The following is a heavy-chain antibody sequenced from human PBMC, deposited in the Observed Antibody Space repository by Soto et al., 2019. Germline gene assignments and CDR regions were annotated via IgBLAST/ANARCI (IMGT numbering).Heavy chain of an antibody. J-gene: IGHJ3*02. Sequence: ASVKVSCKASGYSFTSYGINWVRQATGQGLEWMGWMNPNSGNTGYAQKFQGRVTMTRNTSISTAYMELSSLRSEDTAVYYCARGLITTSDAFDIWGQGTMVTVS. CDR3: ARGLITTSDAFDI. CDR2: MNPNSGNT. CDR1: GYSFTSYG. V-gene: IGHV1-8*01.